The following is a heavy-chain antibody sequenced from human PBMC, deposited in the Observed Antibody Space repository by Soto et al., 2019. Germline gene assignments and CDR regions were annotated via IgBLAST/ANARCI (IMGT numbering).Heavy chain of an antibody. Sequence: EVQRVESGGGLVQPGGSLRLSCAASGFTFSDHYMDWVRQAPGKGLEWVGRIRNKANSYSTHYAASVKGRHTISRDDSKSALSLQMNSLITEDTAVYYCTRVRIYAGEIGRPFAIWGHGTVGTVS. V-gene: IGHV3-72*01. CDR3: TRVRIYAGEIGRPFAI. CDR2: IRNKANSYST. D-gene: IGHD2-21*01. CDR1: GFTFSDHY. J-gene: IGHJ3*02.